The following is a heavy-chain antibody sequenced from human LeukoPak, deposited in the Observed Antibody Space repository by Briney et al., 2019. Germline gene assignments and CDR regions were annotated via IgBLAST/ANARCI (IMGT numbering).Heavy chain of an antibody. Sequence: SETLSLTCTVSGGSISSYYWSWIRQPPGKGLEWIGYIYYSGSTNYNPSLKSRVTISVDTSKNQFSLKLSSVTAADTAVYYCARHTSSVYYDFWSGYEDYFDYWGREPWSPSPQ. CDR3: ARHTSSVYYDFWSGYEDYFDY. CDR2: IYYSGST. D-gene: IGHD3-3*01. CDR1: GGSISSYY. V-gene: IGHV4-59*08. J-gene: IGHJ4*02.